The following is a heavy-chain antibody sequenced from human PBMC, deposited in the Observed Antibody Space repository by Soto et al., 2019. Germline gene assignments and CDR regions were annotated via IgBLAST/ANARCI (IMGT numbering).Heavy chain of an antibody. CDR2: ISPFNGNT. D-gene: IGHD3-16*01. CDR3: ARDQSFDRTYYYGIDE. Sequence: QVQLVQSGAEVKKPGASVRVSCKSSGYPFTHYGITWIRQAPGQGLEWMGWISPFNGNTNYGQTLQGRVTLTTETSTSTVYMELRSLRSDDTAVYYCARDQSFDRTYYYGIDEWGQGTTVTVSS. J-gene: IGHJ6*02. CDR1: GYPFTHYG. V-gene: IGHV1-18*01.